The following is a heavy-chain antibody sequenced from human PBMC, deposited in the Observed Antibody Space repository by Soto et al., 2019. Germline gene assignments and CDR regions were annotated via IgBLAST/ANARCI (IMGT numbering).Heavy chain of an antibody. CDR2: IYYSGST. CDR3: ARGPSGYYPADWYFDL. D-gene: IGHD3-22*01. Sequence: QVQLQESGPGLVKPSETLSLTCTVSGGSVSSGSYYWSWIRQPPGKGLEWIGYIYYSGSTNYNPSLKSRVTISVDTSKNPFSLKLSSVTAADKAVYYCARGPSGYYPADWYFDLWGRGTLVTVAS. J-gene: IGHJ2*01. CDR1: GGSVSSGSYY. V-gene: IGHV4-61*01.